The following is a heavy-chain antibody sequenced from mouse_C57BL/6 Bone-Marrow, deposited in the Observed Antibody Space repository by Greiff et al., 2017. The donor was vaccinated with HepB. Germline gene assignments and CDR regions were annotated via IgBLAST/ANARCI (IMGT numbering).Heavy chain of an antibody. J-gene: IGHJ2*01. CDR1: GFSLTSYG. CDR3: ARSGDYYYGSSWYFDY. V-gene: IGHV2-2*01. Sequence: VQLQQSGPGLVQPSQRLSITCTVSGFSLTSYGVHWVRQSPGKGLEWLGVIWSGGSTDYNAAFISRLSISKDNSKSQVFFKMNSLQADDTAIYYCARSGDYYYGSSWYFDYWGQGTTLTVSS. D-gene: IGHD1-1*01. CDR2: IWSGGST.